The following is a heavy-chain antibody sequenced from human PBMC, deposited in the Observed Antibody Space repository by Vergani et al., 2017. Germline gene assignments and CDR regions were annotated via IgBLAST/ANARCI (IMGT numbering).Heavy chain of an antibody. Sequence: EVQLLESGGGLVQPGGSLRLSCAASGFPFSSYAMSWVRQAPGKGLEWVSAISGSGGSTYYADSVKGRFTISRDNSKNTLYLQMNSLRAEDTAVYYCAKDRYDFWSGFVGHLGAWFDPWGQGTLVTVSS. CDR3: AKDRYDFWSGFVGHLGAWFDP. CDR1: GFPFSSYA. D-gene: IGHD3-3*01. CDR2: ISGSGGST. J-gene: IGHJ5*02. V-gene: IGHV3-23*01.